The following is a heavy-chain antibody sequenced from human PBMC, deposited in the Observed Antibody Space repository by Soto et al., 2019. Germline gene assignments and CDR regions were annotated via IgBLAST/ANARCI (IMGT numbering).Heavy chain of an antibody. CDR1: GGSISSYY. CDR2: IYYSGST. Sequence: SETLSLTCTVSGGSISSYYWSWIRQPPGKGLEWIGYIYYSGSTNYNPSLKSRVTISVDTSKNQFSLKLSSVTAADTAVYYCARDQGNPYYDILTGYGPYYYYGMDVWGQGTTVTVSS. CDR3: ARDQGNPYYDILTGYGPYYYYGMDV. D-gene: IGHD3-9*01. J-gene: IGHJ6*02. V-gene: IGHV4-59*01.